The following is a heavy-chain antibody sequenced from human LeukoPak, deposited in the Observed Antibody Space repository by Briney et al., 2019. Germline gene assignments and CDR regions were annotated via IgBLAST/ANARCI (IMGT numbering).Heavy chain of an antibody. Sequence: PSETLSLTCTVSGGSISSYYWSWIRQPPGKGLEWIGYIYYSGSTNYNPSLKSRVTISVDTSKNQFSLKLSSVTAADTAVYYCASDPMTLAVAGAWGQGTLVTVSS. D-gene: IGHD6-19*01. J-gene: IGHJ5*02. CDR1: GGSISSYY. CDR3: ASDPMTLAVAGA. CDR2: IYYSGST. V-gene: IGHV4-59*12.